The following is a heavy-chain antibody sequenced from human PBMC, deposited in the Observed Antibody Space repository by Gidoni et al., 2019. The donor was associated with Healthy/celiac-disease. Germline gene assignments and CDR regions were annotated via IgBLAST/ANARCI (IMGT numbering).Heavy chain of an antibody. CDR2: IYYSGST. D-gene: IGHD3-22*01. CDR3: ARRLYDSSGYYSLNFDY. CDR1: GGSISSSSYY. Sequence: QLQLQESGPGLVKPSETLSLTCTVSGGSISSSSYYWGWIRQPPGKGLEWIGSIYYSGSTYYNPSLKSRVTISVDTSKNQFSLKLSSVTAADTAVYYCARRLYDSSGYYSLNFDYWGQGTLVTVSS. V-gene: IGHV4-39*01. J-gene: IGHJ4*02.